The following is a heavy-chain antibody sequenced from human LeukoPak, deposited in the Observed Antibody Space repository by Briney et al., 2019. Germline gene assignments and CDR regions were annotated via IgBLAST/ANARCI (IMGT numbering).Heavy chain of an antibody. CDR1: GGSISSYY. Sequence: SETLSLTCTVSGGSISSYYWSWIRQPAGKGLEWIGRIYTSGSTNYNPSLKSRVTMSVDTSKNQFSLKLTSLTAADTAVYYCAREGSMTARPFVSIDYWGQGTLVTVSS. J-gene: IGHJ4*02. CDR3: AREGSMTARPFVSIDY. D-gene: IGHD6-6*01. V-gene: IGHV4-4*07. CDR2: IYTSGST.